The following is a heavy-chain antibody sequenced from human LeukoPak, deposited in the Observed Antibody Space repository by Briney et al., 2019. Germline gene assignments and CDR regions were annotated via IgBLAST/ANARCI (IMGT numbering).Heavy chain of an antibody. Sequence: GASVKVSCKASGYTFTGYSMHWVRQAPGQGLEWMGWINPNSGDTKYAQKFQGRVTMTRDTSISTAYMELTRLRSDDSAVYYCARGETEETGTRPDAFDIWGQGTMVTVSS. V-gene: IGHV1-2*02. CDR3: ARGETEETGTRPDAFDI. CDR2: INPNSGDT. D-gene: IGHD6-13*01. CDR1: GYTFTGYS. J-gene: IGHJ3*02.